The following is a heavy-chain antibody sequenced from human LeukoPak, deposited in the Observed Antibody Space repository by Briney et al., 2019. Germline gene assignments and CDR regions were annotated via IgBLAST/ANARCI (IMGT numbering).Heavy chain of an antibody. J-gene: IGHJ3*02. CDR1: GGSVSSGSYY. Sequence: PSETLSLTCTVSGGSVSSGSYYWIWIRQPPGKGLEWIGYIYYSGSTNYNPSLKSRVTISVDTSKNQFSLKLSSVTAADTAVYYCARWDIDAFDIWGQGTMVTVSS. V-gene: IGHV4-61*01. D-gene: IGHD1-26*01. CDR3: ARWDIDAFDI. CDR2: IYYSGST.